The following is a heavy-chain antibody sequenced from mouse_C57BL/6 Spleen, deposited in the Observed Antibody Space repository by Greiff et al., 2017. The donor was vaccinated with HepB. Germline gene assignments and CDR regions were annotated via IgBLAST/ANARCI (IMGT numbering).Heavy chain of an antibody. V-gene: IGHV1-69*01. J-gene: IGHJ2*01. CDR2: IDPSDSYT. CDR1: GYTFTSYW. D-gene: IGHD2-4*01. Sequence: QVQLQQPGAELVMPGASVKLSCKASGYTFTSYWMHWVKQRPGQGLEWIGEIDPSDSYTNYNQKFKGKSTLTVDKSSSTAYMQLSSLTSEDSAVYYCARGEGYDYDAGLDYWGQGTTLTVSS. CDR3: ARGEGYDYDAGLDY.